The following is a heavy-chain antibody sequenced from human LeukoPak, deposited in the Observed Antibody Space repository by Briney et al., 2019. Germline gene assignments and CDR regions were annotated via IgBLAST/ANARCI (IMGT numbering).Heavy chain of an antibody. D-gene: IGHD3-22*01. J-gene: IGHJ1*01. CDR2: IYYSGST. Sequence: PSETLSLTCTVSGGSISSSSFYWGWIRQPPGKGLEWIGSIYYSGSTYYNPSLKSRVTISVDTSKNQFSLKLSSVTAADTAVYYCARHPNYYDSRGQQAYFQHWGQGTLVTVSS. V-gene: IGHV4-39*01. CDR1: GGSISSSSFY. CDR3: ARHPNYYDSRGQQAYFQH.